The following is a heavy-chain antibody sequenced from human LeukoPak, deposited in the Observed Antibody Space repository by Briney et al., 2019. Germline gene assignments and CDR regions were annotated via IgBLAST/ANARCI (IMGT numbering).Heavy chain of an antibody. CDR1: GLTFSSYP. J-gene: IGHJ1*01. Sequence: GGSLRLPCAASGLTFSSYPMICVPQPPGKALECVSSVSGSGGSTYYADYVKGRFTISRDNSKHTLYLQMNSLRAEDTAVYYCANTLFYDRGHETFQHWGQGTLVTVSS. CDR2: VSGSGGST. CDR3: ANTLFYDRGHETFQH. D-gene: IGHD2/OR15-2a*01. V-gene: IGHV3-23*01.